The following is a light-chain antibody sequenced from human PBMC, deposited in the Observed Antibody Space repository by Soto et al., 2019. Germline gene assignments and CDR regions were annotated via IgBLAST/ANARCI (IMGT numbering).Light chain of an antibody. J-gene: IGLJ2*01. V-gene: IGLV2-14*03. CDR3: SSYRASNTVV. CDR2: NAF. Sequence: QSALTQPASVSGSPGQSITISCTGTSSDVGGYNYVSWYQHHPGRAPKLMIYNAFDRPSGVSNRFSGSKSGNTASLTISGLQAEDEADYYCSSYRASNTVVFGGGTKL. CDR1: SSDVGGYNY.